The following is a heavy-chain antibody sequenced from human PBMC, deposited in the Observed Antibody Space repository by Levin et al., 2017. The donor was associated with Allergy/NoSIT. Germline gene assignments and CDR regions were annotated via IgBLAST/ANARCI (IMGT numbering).Heavy chain of an antibody. CDR1: GFTFRNYA. V-gene: IGHV3-23*01. D-gene: IGHD6-19*01. CDR2: VSGSGSTT. J-gene: IGHJ4*02. Sequence: GGSLRLSCAASGFTFRNYAMSWVRQAPGEGLEWVSDVSGSGSTTNYADSVKGRFTISRDNSKNTLYLHMNTLRAEDTALYYCAKREKSNSGCFDYWGQGALVTVSS. CDR3: AKREKSNSGCFDY.